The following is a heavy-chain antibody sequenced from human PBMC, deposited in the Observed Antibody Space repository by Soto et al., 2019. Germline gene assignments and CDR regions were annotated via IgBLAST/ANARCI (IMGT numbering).Heavy chain of an antibody. CDR3: ERTRPFQCSGPPNWFDP. V-gene: IGHV2-70*01. D-gene: IGHD6-25*01. J-gene: IGHJ5*02. CDR2: IHWDDDK. Sequence: TSGMCVSWIRQPPGKALEWLALIHWDDDKYYSTSLKTRLTISKYTSKNQVVLTMTATDPVDTATYYGERTRPFQCSGPPNWFDPWGQGTLVTVSS. CDR1: TSGMC.